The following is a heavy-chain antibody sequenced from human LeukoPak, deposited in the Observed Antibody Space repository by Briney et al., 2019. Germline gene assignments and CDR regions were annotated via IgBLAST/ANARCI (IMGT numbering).Heavy chain of an antibody. CDR2: IYSGGST. CDR1: GFTFNDYY. Sequence: GGSLRLSCAASGFTFNDYYMTWIRQAPGKGLEWVSVIYSGGSTYYADSVKGRFTISRDNSKNTLYLQTNSLRAEDTAVYYCARGGYGFFDYWGQGTLVTVSS. CDR3: ARGGYGFFDY. D-gene: IGHD3-16*01. J-gene: IGHJ4*02. V-gene: IGHV3-53*01.